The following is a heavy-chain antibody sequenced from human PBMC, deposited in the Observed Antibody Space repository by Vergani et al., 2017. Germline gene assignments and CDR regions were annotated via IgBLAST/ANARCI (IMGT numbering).Heavy chain of an antibody. CDR3: AKAPPGVVEVALSDY. CDR1: GFPFSSYG. V-gene: IGHV3-30*18. J-gene: IGHJ4*02. D-gene: IGHD2-15*01. Sequence: QVQLVESGGGVVQPGRSLRLSCVASGFPFSSYGMHWVRQAPGKGMEWVSVISFDGSNKYYGDSVKGRFTISRDNSKNTLHLQMNSLRAEDTAVYYCAKAPPGVVEVALSDYWGQGTLVAVSS. CDR2: ISFDGSNK.